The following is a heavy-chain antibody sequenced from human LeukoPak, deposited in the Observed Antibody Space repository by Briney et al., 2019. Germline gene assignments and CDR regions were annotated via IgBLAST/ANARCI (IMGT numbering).Heavy chain of an antibody. CDR2: LASGSQT. Sequence: PGGSLRLSCTASGFTLGRHDMHWVRQTTGEGLEWVAALASGSQTFYAGSVKGRFTVSREDAKNSSYLQMNSLRAGDTAVYYCVREARGYHYTYFDYWGQGTLVTVSS. D-gene: IGHD5-18*01. CDR3: VREARGYHYTYFDY. J-gene: IGHJ4*02. CDR1: GFTLGRHD. V-gene: IGHV3-13*01.